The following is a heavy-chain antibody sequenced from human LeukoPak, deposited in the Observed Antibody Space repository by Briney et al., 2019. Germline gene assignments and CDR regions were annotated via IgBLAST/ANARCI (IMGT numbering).Heavy chain of an antibody. V-gene: IGHV3-11*04. CDR3: AGERVHYYDSSGSPSWVDY. CDR1: GFTFSDYY. D-gene: IGHD3-22*01. CDR2: ISSSGSTI. J-gene: IGHJ4*02. Sequence: GGSLRLSCAASGFTFSDYYMSWIRQAPGKGLEWVSYISSSGSTIYYADSVKGRFTISRDNAKNSLYLQMNSLRAEDTAVYYCAGERVHYYDSSGSPSWVDYWGQGTLVTVSS.